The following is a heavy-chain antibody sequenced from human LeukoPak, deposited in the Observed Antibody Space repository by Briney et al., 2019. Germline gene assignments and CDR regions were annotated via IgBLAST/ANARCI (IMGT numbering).Heavy chain of an antibody. Sequence: GGSLRLSCAASGFTFSSYEMNWVRQAPGKGLEWVSYISSSGSTIYYADSVKGRFTISRDNSKNTLYLQMNSLRAEDTAVYYCARRAGAYTHPYDYWGQGTLVTVSS. CDR3: ARRAGAYTHPYDY. CDR2: ISSSGSTI. D-gene: IGHD3-16*01. V-gene: IGHV3-48*03. CDR1: GFTFSSYE. J-gene: IGHJ4*02.